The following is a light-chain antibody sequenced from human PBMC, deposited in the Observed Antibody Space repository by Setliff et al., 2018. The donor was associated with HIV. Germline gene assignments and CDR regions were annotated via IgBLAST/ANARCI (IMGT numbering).Light chain of an antibody. J-gene: IGLJ1*01. V-gene: IGLV2-23*02. CDR3: CSYAGSSTYV. Sequence: QSALTLPASVSGSPGQSITISCTGSSSDVGSYNLVSWYQQHPGKAPKLMIYEVTERPSGVSNRFSGSKSATTASLTISGLQAEDEADYYCCSYAGSSTYVFGTGTKVTVL. CDR1: SSDVGSYNL. CDR2: EVT.